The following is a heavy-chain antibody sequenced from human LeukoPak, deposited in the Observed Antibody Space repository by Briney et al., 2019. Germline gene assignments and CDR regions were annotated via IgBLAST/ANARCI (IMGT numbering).Heavy chain of an antibody. CDR1: GGSISSGDYY. CDR3: ARSLLSAGSGSYGFDP. J-gene: IGHJ5*02. Sequence: SQTLSLTCSVSGGSISSGDYYWSWIRRPPGKGLEWIGHIYYSGSTHHNPSLKSRVTISVDTSKNQFSLKLSSVTATDTAVYYCARSLLSAGSGSYGFDPWGQGTLVTVSS. D-gene: IGHD3-10*01. V-gene: IGHV4-30-4*01. CDR2: IYYSGST.